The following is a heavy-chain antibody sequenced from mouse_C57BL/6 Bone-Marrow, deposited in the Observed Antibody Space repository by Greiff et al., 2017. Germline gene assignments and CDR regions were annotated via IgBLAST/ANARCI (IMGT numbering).Heavy chain of an antibody. D-gene: IGHD2-12*01. CDR1: GFSLTSYG. CDR2: IWSGGST. Sequence: QVQLQQSGPGLVQPSQSLSITCTVSGFSLTSYGVHWVRQSPGKGLEWLGVIWSGGSTDYNAAFISRLSISKDNSKSQVFFKMNSLQADDTAIYYCARNQDYSYAMDYWGQGTSVTVSS. CDR3: ARNQDYSYAMDY. V-gene: IGHV2-2*01. J-gene: IGHJ4*01.